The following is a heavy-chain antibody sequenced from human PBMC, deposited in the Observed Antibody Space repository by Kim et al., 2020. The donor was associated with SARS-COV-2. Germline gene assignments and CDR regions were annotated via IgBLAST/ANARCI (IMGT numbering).Heavy chain of an antibody. Sequence: SETLSLTCAVYGGSFSGYYWSWIRQPPGKGLEWIGEINHSGSTNYNPSLKSRVTISVDTSKNQFSLKLSSVTAADTAVYYCARGRTYYDILTGYISRDGMDVWGQGTTVTVSS. V-gene: IGHV4-34*01. CDR3: ARGRTYYDILTGYISRDGMDV. D-gene: IGHD3-9*01. J-gene: IGHJ6*02. CDR2: INHSGST. CDR1: GGSFSGYY.